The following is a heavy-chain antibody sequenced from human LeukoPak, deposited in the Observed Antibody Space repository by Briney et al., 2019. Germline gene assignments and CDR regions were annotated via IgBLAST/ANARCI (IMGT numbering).Heavy chain of an antibody. J-gene: IGHJ4*02. Sequence: SETLSLTCTVSVGSISSGGYYWSWIRQHPGKGLEWLGYIYYSGSTYYNPSPKRRVTISVDSTKNQFSLKLTSVTAADTAVYYCARQNFVVVTAIRIFDYWGQGTLVTVSS. CDR2: IYYSGST. V-gene: IGHV4-31*03. D-gene: IGHD2-21*02. CDR1: VGSISSGGYY. CDR3: ARQNFVVVTAIRIFDY.